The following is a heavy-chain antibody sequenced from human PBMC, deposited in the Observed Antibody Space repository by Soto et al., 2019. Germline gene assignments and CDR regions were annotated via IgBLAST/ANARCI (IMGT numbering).Heavy chain of an antibody. V-gene: IGHV4-39*01. J-gene: IGHJ3*02. Sequence: SETLSLTCSVSGDFISNTTYYWGWVRQAPGKGLEWVGSIYFSGSGTSHYNPSLKSRVTISVDTSKNQFSLKLSSVTAADTAVYYCATAITMIVVSGAFDIWGQGTMVTVSS. D-gene: IGHD3-22*01. CDR1: GDFISNTTYY. CDR3: ATAITMIVVSGAFDI. CDR2: IYFSGSGTS.